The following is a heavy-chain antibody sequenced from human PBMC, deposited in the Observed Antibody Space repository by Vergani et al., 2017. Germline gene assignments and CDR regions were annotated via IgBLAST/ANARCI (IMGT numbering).Heavy chain of an antibody. CDR1: GGSISSYY. D-gene: IGHD3-3*01. CDR2: IYYSGST. Sequence: QVQLQESGPGLVKPSETLSLTCTVSGGSISSYYWSWIRQPPGKGLEWIGYIYYSGSTNYNPSLKSRVTISVDTSKNQFSLKLSSVTAADTAVYYCARWGYYDFWSGYSYYFDYWGQGTLVTVSS. J-gene: IGHJ4*02. V-gene: IGHV4-59*01. CDR3: ARWGYYDFWSGYSYYFDY.